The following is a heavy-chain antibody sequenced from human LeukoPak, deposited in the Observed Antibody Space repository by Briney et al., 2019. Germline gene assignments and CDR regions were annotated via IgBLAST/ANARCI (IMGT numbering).Heavy chain of an antibody. CDR1: GFTFSSYG. CDR2: IWYDGSNK. CDR3: ARVNGILSQIDY. D-gene: IGHD2/OR15-2a*01. V-gene: IGHV3-33*01. Sequence: PGRSLRLSCAASGFTFSSYGMHWVRQAPGSGLEWVALIWYDGSNKYYADSVKGRFTISRDNSKNTLYLQMNSLRAEDTAVYYCARVNGILSQIDYWGQGTLVTVSS. J-gene: IGHJ4*02.